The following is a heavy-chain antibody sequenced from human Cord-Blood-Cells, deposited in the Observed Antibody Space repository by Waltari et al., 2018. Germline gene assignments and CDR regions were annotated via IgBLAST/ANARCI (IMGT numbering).Heavy chain of an antibody. Sequence: EVPLVPAGAEVNKPGESMKIYCKGSGYRFTSYWLGWVRELPGKALEGMGLIYPGDSDTRYSPSFQGQVTISADKSISTAYRQWSSLKASDTAMYYCARRAPEASYSNYDWFDPWGQGTLVTVSS. CDR2: IYPGDSDT. CDR3: ARRAPEASYSNYDWFDP. V-gene: IGHV5-51*01. J-gene: IGHJ5*02. D-gene: IGHD4-4*01. CDR1: GYRFTSYW.